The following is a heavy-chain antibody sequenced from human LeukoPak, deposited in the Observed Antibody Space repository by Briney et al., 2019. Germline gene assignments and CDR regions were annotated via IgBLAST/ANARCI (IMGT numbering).Heavy chain of an antibody. J-gene: IGHJ4*02. V-gene: IGHV4-59*01. CDR3: ARDINLGGFDY. CDR2: IYYSGST. CDR1: GGSISRYY. Sequence: KPSETLSLTCTVSGGSISRYYWSWIRQPPGKGLEWIGYIYYSGSTNYNPSLKSRVTISVDTSKNQFSLKLSSVTAADTAVYYCARDINLGGFDYWGQGTLVTVSS. D-gene: IGHD2-15*01.